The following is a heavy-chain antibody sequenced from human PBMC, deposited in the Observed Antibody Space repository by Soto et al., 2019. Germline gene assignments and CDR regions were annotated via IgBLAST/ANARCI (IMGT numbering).Heavy chain of an antibody. Sequence: QVQLVQSGAEVKKPGASVKVSCKASGYTFTSYYMHWVRQAPGQGLEWMGIINPSGGSTSYAQKFPGRVTMTRDTSESTVYMELSSLRSEDMAVYYCARVCCSGGSCYSVDYWGQGTLVTVSS. CDR1: GYTFTSYY. D-gene: IGHD2-15*01. CDR3: ARVCCSGGSCYSVDY. J-gene: IGHJ4*02. V-gene: IGHV1-46*01. CDR2: INPSGGST.